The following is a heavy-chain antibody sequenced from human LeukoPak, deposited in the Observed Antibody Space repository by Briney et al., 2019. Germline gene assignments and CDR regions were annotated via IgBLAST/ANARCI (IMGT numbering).Heavy chain of an antibody. V-gene: IGHV4-34*01. CDR2: INHSGST. D-gene: IGHD2-21*02. CDR3: ARVPNIVVVTAPYYYYMDV. J-gene: IGHJ6*03. Sequence: SETLSLTCAVYGGSFSGYYWSWIRQPPGKGLEWIGEINHSGSTNYNPSLKSRVTISVDTSKNQFSLKLSSVTAADTAVYYCARVPNIVVVTAPYYYYMDVWGKGTTVTVSS. CDR1: GGSFSGYY.